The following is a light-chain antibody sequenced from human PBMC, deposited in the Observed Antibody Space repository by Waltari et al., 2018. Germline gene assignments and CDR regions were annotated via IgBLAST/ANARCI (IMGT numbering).Light chain of an antibody. CDR1: SSTIGSKS. J-gene: IGLJ2*01. Sequence: QSVLTQPPSVSGTPGQRVSISCSGSSSTIGSKSVNCYQKAPGTAPKLLIYSNNPRPSGVPDRYYGSKSGTSASLAISGLQSEDEADYYCATWDDSLNGLFGGETKLPVL. V-gene: IGLV1-44*01. CDR2: SNN. CDR3: ATWDDSLNGL.